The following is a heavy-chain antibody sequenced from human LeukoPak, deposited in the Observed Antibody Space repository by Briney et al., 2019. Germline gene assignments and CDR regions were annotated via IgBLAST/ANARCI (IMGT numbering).Heavy chain of an antibody. V-gene: IGHV1-69*05. Sequence: ASVKFSCKASGGTFIGYAISWVRQARGQGIEWMGGLIPLFGTTNCTRRFQSRITISTDESTTTAYMELSGLTFEDTAVYYCAGGDPFNYYMDVWGRGTTVSV. J-gene: IGHJ6*03. CDR1: GGTFIGYA. D-gene: IGHD4-17*01. CDR3: AGGDPFNYYMDV. CDR2: LIPLFGTT.